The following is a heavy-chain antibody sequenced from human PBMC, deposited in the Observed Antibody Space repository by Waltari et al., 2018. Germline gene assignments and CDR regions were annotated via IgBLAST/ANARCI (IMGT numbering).Heavy chain of an antibody. V-gene: IGHV4-39*01. Sequence: QLQLQESGPGLVKPSETLSLTCTVSGGSISRSNYYWGWIRQPPGKGLDWIASIYHSGRPYYHPSLKSRVTISVDTSKNQFSLKLTSVTAADTAVYYCARIYGSGSPIPSVDYWGQGTLVTVSS. CDR3: ARIYGSGSPIPSVDY. J-gene: IGHJ4*02. CDR2: IYHSGRP. CDR1: GGSISRSNYY. D-gene: IGHD3-10*01.